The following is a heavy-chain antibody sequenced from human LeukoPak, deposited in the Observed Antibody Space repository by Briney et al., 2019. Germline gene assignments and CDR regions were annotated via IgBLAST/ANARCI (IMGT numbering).Heavy chain of an antibody. CDR1: GYTSTGYY. D-gene: IGHD3-3*01. Sequence: ASVKVSCKASGYTSTGYYMYWVRQAPGQGLEWMGFLNPNTGGTSYAQKFQARVTMTRDTSISTAYMELSGLRSDDTAVYYCARRYDFWSGYPTAFDYWGQGTLVTVSS. CDR3: ARRYDFWSGYPTAFDY. CDR2: LNPNTGGT. J-gene: IGHJ4*02. V-gene: IGHV1-2*02.